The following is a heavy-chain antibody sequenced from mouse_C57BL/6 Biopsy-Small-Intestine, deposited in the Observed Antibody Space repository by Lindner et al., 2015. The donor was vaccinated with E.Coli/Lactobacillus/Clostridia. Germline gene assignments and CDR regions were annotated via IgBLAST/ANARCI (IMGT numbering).Heavy chain of an antibody. Sequence: VQLQESGPELVKPGASVKISCKASGYSFTDYYMHWVKQSPEKSLEWIGEINPSTGGTAYNQKFKAKATLTVDRSSTTAYMQLKSLTSEDSAVYYCARSGVYSSGGFAYWGHGTLGHCLC. V-gene: IGHV1-42*01. D-gene: IGHD1-1*01. CDR1: GYSFTDYY. CDR3: ARSGVYSSGGFAY. CDR2: INPSTGGT. J-gene: IGHJ3*01.